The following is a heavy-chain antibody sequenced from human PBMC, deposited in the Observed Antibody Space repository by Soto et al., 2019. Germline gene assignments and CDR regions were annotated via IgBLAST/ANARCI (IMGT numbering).Heavy chain of an antibody. CDR2: MNPNSGKT. J-gene: IGHJ5*02. D-gene: IGHD2-15*01. CDR3: ARSVPSSDVVDP. CDR1: GYTFSSYD. V-gene: IGHV1-8*01. Sequence: QVQLVQSGAEVKKPGASVKVSCKASGYTFSSYDINWVRQATGQGLEWMGWMNPNSGKTGYAQKFQGRVTMTRNTSTITAYMELSSLSSEDTAVDYCARSVPSSDVVDPWGQGTLVAVSS.